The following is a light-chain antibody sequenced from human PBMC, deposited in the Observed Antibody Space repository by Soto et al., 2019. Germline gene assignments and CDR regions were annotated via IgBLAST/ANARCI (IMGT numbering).Light chain of an antibody. Sequence: EIVLSQSPDTLSLSPGERATLSCRASQSISTSYVAWYLQRPGQSPRLLIHTTSRRATGIPDRFSGSGAGADFTLTISRLEPEDFAVYYCQHYGNSPPSVTFGPGTKVDIK. J-gene: IGKJ3*01. CDR1: QSISTSY. CDR3: QHYGNSPPSVT. V-gene: IGKV3-20*01. CDR2: TTS.